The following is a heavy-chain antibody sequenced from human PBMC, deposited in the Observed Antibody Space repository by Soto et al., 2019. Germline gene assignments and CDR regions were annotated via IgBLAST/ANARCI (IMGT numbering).Heavy chain of an antibody. D-gene: IGHD1-1*01. CDR1: GFTFNAYS. J-gene: IGHJ4*02. V-gene: IGHV3-23*01. Sequence: DVQLLESGGSLVQPGGSLRLSCAASGFTFNAYSLSWVRQAPGKGLQWVSAISTTGGSTYYADSVKGRFTISRDNSQNTLSLQMNSLRAEDTAVYYCARHDGATYNFRYWVQGTLVTVSS. CDR3: ARHDGATYNFRY. CDR2: ISTTGGST.